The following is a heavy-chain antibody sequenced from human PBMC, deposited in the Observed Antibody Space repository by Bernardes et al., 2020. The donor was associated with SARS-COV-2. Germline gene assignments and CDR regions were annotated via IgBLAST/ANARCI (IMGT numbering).Heavy chain of an antibody. J-gene: IGHJ2*01. Sequence: GGSLRLSCAASGFTFDDYAMHWVRQAPGKGLEWVSGISWNSGSIGYADSVKGRFTISRDNAKNSLYLQMNSLRAEDTALYYCAAKDSYFDLWGRGTLVTVSS. CDR1: GFTFDDYA. CDR3: AAKDSYFDL. CDR2: ISWNSGSI. D-gene: IGHD3-22*01. V-gene: IGHV3-9*01.